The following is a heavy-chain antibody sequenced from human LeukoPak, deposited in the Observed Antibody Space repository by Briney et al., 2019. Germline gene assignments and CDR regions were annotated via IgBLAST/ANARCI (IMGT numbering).Heavy chain of an antibody. J-gene: IGHJ4*02. V-gene: IGHV3-21*01. CDR2: ISSSGSSI. CDR1: GFTFRSYS. Sequence: GGSLRLSCADSGFTFRSYSMNWVRQAPGKGLEWVSSISSSGSSIYYADSVKGRFTISRDNAKNSLYLQMDSLRAEDMAVYYCARDFRGDYWGQGTLVTVSS. D-gene: IGHD3-10*01. CDR3: ARDFRGDY.